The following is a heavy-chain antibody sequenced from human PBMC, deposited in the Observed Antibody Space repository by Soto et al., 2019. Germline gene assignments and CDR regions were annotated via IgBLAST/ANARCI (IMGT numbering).Heavy chain of an antibody. Sequence: SETLSLTCTVSGGSISSYYWSWIRQPPGKGLEWIGYIYYSGSTNYNPSLKSRVTISVDTSKNQFSLKLSSVTAADTAVYYCAIDQYDFWSGYPEGEGYYYYYMDVWGKGTTVTVSS. V-gene: IGHV4-59*01. CDR3: AIDQYDFWSGYPEGEGYYYYYMDV. CDR2: IYYSGST. D-gene: IGHD3-3*01. J-gene: IGHJ6*03. CDR1: GGSISSYY.